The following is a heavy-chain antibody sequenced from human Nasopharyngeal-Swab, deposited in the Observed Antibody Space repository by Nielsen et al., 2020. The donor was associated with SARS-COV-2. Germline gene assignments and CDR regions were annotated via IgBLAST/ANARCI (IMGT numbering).Heavy chain of an antibody. CDR2: ISYDGSNK. CDR3: ARAPGDGMDV. J-gene: IGHJ6*02. Sequence: VCQAPGKGLEWVAVISYDGSNKYYADSVKGRFTISRDNSKNTLYLQMNSLRAEDTAVYYCARAPGDGMDVWGQGTTVTVSS. V-gene: IGHV3-30-3*01.